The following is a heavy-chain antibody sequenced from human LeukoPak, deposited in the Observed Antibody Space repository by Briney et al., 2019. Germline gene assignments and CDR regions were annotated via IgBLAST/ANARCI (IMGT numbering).Heavy chain of an antibody. Sequence: ASVKVSCKASGYTFTGYYMHWVRQAPGQGLEWMGWINPNSGGTNYAQKFQGRVTMTRDTSISTAYMELSRLRSDDTAVYYCARVKEGNSWYFDYWGQGTLVTVSS. J-gene: IGHJ4*02. V-gene: IGHV1-2*02. CDR1: GYTFTGYY. CDR2: INPNSGGT. CDR3: ARVKEGNSWYFDY. D-gene: IGHD6-13*01.